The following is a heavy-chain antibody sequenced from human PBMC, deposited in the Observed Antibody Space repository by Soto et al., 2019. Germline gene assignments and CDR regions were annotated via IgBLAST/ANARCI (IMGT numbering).Heavy chain of an antibody. D-gene: IGHD2-21*01. V-gene: IGHV2-5*01. CDR3: AHRPATHMNWFDS. CDR2: IYWNGNK. CDR1: GFSLTTTGVG. J-gene: IGHJ5*01. Sequence: QITLKEAGPTLVKPTQTLTLTCTFSGFSLTTTGVGVGWIRQPPRGAPEWLALIYWNGNKRYSPSLESRLTITKDTSKNHVFLTMTAMDPLDTATYYCAHRPATHMNWFDSWGQGTLVTVSS.